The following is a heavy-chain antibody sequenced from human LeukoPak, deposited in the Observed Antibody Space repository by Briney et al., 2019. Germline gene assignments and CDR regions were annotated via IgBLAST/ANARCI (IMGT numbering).Heavy chain of an antibody. Sequence: GGSLRLSCAASGFTFSSYSMNWVRQAPGKGLEWVSSISSSSSYIYYADSVKGRFTISRDNAKNSLYLQMNSLRAEDTAVYYCASPYYDFWSGYYPLSYWGQGTLVAVSS. V-gene: IGHV3-21*01. CDR3: ASPYYDFWSGYYPLSY. J-gene: IGHJ4*02. D-gene: IGHD3-3*01. CDR2: ISSSSSYI. CDR1: GFTFSSYS.